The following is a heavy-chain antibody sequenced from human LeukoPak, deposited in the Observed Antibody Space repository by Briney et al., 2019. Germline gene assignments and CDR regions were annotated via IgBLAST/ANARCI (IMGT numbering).Heavy chain of an antibody. CDR3: ARDYDFWSGYADAFDI. D-gene: IGHD3-3*01. V-gene: IGHV4-59*01. CDR1: GGSISSYY. J-gene: IGHJ3*02. CDR2: IYYSGST. Sequence: SETLSLTCTVSGGSISSYYWSWIQQPPGKGLEWIGYIYYSGSTNYNPSLKSRVTISVDTSKNQFSLKLSSVTAADTAVYYCARDYDFWSGYADAFDIWGQGTMVTVSS.